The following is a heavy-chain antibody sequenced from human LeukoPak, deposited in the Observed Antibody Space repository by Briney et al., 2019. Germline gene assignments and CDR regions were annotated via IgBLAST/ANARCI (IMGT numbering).Heavy chain of an antibody. CDR1: GFSLSTSGVG. D-gene: IGHD4-17*01. CDR3: AHLDYGDYLYYFDY. CDR2: IYWNDDK. Sequence: ESGPTLVNPTQTLTLTCTFSGFSLSTSGVGVGWIRQPPGKALEWLALIYWNDDKRYSPSLKSRLTITKDTSKNQVVLTTTNMDPVDTATYYCAHLDYGDYLYYFDYWGQGTLVTVSS. J-gene: IGHJ4*02. V-gene: IGHV2-5*01.